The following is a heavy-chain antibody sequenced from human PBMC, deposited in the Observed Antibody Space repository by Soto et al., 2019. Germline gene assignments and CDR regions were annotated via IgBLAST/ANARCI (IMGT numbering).Heavy chain of an antibody. Sequence: SETLSLTCAVSGGSLSSSKRGGWGRLPPGKGLEWIGEIYHSGSTNYNPSLKSRVTISVDKSKNQFSLKLSSVTAADTAVYYCARDPSDYYYDSSGTQNQDYWGQGTLVTVSS. CDR3: ARDPSDYYYDSSGTQNQDY. CDR1: GGSLSSSKR. D-gene: IGHD3-22*01. J-gene: IGHJ4*02. CDR2: IYHSGST. V-gene: IGHV4-4*02.